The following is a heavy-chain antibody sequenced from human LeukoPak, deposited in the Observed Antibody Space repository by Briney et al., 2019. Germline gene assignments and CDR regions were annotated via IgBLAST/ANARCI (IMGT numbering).Heavy chain of an antibody. CDR1: GFTFSSSG. CDR3: AKETRGSYSDY. J-gene: IGHJ4*02. Sequence: PGGSLRLSCAASGFTFSSSGMHWVRQAPGKGLEWVAFIRYDGTSKYYADSVKGRFTISRDNSKNTVYLQMNSLRAEGTAVYYCAKETRGSYSDYWGQGTLVTVSS. CDR2: IRYDGTSK. D-gene: IGHD1-26*01. V-gene: IGHV3-30*02.